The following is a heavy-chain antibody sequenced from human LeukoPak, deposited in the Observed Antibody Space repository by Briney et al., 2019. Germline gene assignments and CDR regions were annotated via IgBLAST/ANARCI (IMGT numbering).Heavy chain of an antibody. V-gene: IGHV3-23*01. J-gene: IGHJ4*02. CDR3: ARDFSSGWYPNFDY. CDR1: GFTFSSYA. CDR2: ISGSGGST. D-gene: IGHD6-19*01. Sequence: PGGSLRLSCAASGFTFSSYAMSWVRQAPGKGLEWVSAISGSGGSTYYADSVKGRFTISRDNAKNSLYLQMNSLRAEDTAVYYCARDFSSGWYPNFDYWGQGTLVTVSS.